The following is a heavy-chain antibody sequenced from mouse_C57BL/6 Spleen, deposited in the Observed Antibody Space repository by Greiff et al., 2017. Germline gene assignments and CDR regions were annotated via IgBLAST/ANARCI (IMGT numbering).Heavy chain of an antibody. V-gene: IGHV1-64*01. CDR1: GYTFTSYW. J-gene: IGHJ3*01. D-gene: IGHD1-1*01. Sequence: QVQLQQPGAELVKPGASVKLSCKASGYTFTSYWMHWVKQRPGQGLEWIGMIHPNSGSTNYNEKFKSKDTLTVDKSSSTAYMQLSSLTSEDSAVYYCARYYGSSAWFAYWGQGTLVTVSA. CDR3: ARYYGSSAWFAY. CDR2: IHPNSGST.